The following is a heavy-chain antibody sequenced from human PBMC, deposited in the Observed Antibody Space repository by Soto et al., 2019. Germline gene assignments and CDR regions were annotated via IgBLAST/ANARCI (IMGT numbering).Heavy chain of an antibody. D-gene: IGHD3-10*01. V-gene: IGHV3-48*03. CDR1: GFTFSSYE. CDR3: VRDRGSWNYYYGLDV. Sequence: GGSLRLSCGASGFTFSSYEMNWFRQAPGKGLEWLSYISSSGSTLYYADSVKGRFTISRDNAKNALYLQMNSLRAEDTAVYYCVRDRGSWNYYYGLDVWGQGTTVTVSS. CDR2: ISSSGSTL. J-gene: IGHJ6*02.